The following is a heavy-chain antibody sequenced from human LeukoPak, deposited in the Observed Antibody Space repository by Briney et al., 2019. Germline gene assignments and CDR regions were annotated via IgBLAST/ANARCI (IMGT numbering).Heavy chain of an antibody. J-gene: IGHJ4*02. Sequence: GGSPRLSCAASGFTFSSYAMSWVRQAPGKGLEWVSAISGSGGSTYYADSVKGRFTISRDNSKNTLYLQMNSLRAEDTAVYYCAKERRITMIVVVIPDFGYWGQGTLVTVSS. CDR3: AKERRITMIVVVIPDFGY. CDR1: GFTFSSYA. D-gene: IGHD3-22*01. V-gene: IGHV3-23*01. CDR2: ISGSGGST.